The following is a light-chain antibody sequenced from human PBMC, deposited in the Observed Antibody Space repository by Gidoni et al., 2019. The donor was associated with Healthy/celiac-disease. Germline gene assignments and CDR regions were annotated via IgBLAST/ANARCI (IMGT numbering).Light chain of an antibody. J-gene: IGLJ3*02. CDR2: KDS. CDR3: QSADSSGTLLV. Sequence: SYELTQPPSVSVSPGQTARITCSGDALPKQYADWYQQKPGQAPVLVIYKDSERPSGIPERFSGSSSGTTVTLTISGVQAEDEADYYCQSADSSGTLLVFGGGTKLTVL. CDR1: ALPKQY. V-gene: IGLV3-25*03.